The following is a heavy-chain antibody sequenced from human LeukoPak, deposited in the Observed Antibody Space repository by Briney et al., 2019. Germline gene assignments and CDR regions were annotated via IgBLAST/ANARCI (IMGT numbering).Heavy chain of an antibody. D-gene: IGHD1-14*01. CDR3: AKDVALSTTRLRNWFDP. Sequence: SGGSLRLSCAASGFIFSNYGMHWVRQAPGKGLEWVASITYAGTDTYYADSVKGRVTISRDNPKNTLYLQMNSLRVEDTAVYYCAKDVALSTTRLRNWFDPWGQGTLVTVSS. CDR1: GFIFSNYG. J-gene: IGHJ5*02. V-gene: IGHV3-30*18. CDR2: ITYAGTDT.